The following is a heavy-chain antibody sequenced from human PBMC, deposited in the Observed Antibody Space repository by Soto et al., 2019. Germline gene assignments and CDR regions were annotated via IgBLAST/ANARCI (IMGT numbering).Heavy chain of an antibody. Sequence: SETLSLTCAVPGGSFTSNNWWTWVRQPPGQGLEWIGEIYRTGSTNYNPSLKSRVTISLDKSENQFSLKVTSLTAADTAVYYCASRDPGTSVDYWGQGTLVTVSS. D-gene: IGHD1-7*01. CDR1: GGSFTSNNW. J-gene: IGHJ4*02. CDR3: ASRDPGTSVDY. V-gene: IGHV4-4*02. CDR2: IYRTGST.